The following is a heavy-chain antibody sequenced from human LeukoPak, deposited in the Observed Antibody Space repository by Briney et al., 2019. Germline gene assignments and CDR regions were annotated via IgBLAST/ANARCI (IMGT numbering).Heavy chain of an antibody. V-gene: IGHV3-66*01. Sequence: PGGSLRLSCAASGFTVSSNYMSWVRQAPGKGLEWVSVIYSGGSTYYADSVKGRFTISRDNSKNTLYLQMNSLRAEDTAVYYCARDRYCSSTSCQDYYYYGMDVWGQGTTVTVSS. J-gene: IGHJ6*02. CDR1: GFTVSSNY. D-gene: IGHD2-2*01. CDR2: IYSGGST. CDR3: ARDRYCSSTSCQDYYYYGMDV.